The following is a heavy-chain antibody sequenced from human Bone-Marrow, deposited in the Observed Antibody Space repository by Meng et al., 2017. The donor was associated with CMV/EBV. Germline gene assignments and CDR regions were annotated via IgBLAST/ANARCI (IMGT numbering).Heavy chain of an antibody. CDR2: MNFNSANT. V-gene: IGHV1-8*02. Sequence: ASVKVSCKASGGTFSSYAIRWVRQAPGQGLEWMGWMNFNSANTGYAQKFQGRVFMTRNTSTSTAYMELSSLRSEDTAVYYCARRGVFCSSTSCYTSGNWFDPWGQGTLVTVSS. J-gene: IGHJ5*02. D-gene: IGHD2-2*02. CDR3: ARRGVFCSSTSCYTSGNWFDP. CDR1: GGTFSSYA.